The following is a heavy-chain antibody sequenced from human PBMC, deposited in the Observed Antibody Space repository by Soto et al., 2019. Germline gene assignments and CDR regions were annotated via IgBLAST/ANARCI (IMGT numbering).Heavy chain of an antibody. Sequence: GGSLRLSCAASGFSFTTYVMHWVRQAPGKGLGWVAVISHDGSYKYYGDAVKWRFNISRDTYKNAVYLKMNSVSREDTAVYYCAKEFCAIVGTTLTREDFNIWGQGTMVTVSS. V-gene: IGHV3-30*18. CDR3: AKEFCAIVGTTLTREDFNI. CDR1: GFSFTTYV. D-gene: IGHD1-26*01. J-gene: IGHJ3*02. CDR2: ISHDGSYK.